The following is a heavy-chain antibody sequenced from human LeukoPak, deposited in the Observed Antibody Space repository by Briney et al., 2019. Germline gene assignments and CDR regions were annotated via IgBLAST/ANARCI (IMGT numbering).Heavy chain of an antibody. V-gene: IGHV4-59*08. D-gene: IGHD1-26*01. J-gene: IGHJ5*02. CDR1: GGSISSYY. Sequence: PSETLSLTCTVSGGSISSYYWSWIRQPPGKGLEWIGYIYYSGSTNYNPSLKSRVTISVDTSKNQFSLKLSSVTAADTAVYYCASASGSFSGWFDPWGQGTLVTVSS. CDR2: IYYSGST. CDR3: ASASGSFSGWFDP.